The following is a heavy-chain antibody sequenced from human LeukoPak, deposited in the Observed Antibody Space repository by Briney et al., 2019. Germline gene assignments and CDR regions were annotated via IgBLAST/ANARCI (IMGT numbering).Heavy chain of an antibody. CDR2: INSDGSWT. CDR3: AKRGTGTSFGFDY. Sequence: GGSLRLSCAASGNYWMHWVRQAPGKGLVWVSHINSDGSWTSYADSVKGRFTISKDNAKNTVYLQMNSLGAEDTALYYCAKRGTGTSFGFDYWGQGTLVTVSS. J-gene: IGHJ4*02. CDR1: GNYW. V-gene: IGHV3-74*01. D-gene: IGHD1-7*01.